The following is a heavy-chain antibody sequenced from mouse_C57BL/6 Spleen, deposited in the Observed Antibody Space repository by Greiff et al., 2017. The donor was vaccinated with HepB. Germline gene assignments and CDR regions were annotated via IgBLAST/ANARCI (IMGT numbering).Heavy chain of an antibody. CDR2: IHPNSGST. CDR1: GYTFTSSW. J-gene: IGHJ3*01. D-gene: IGHD2-2*01. CDR3: ARGESPFYGYDEGFVY. Sequence: QVQLQQPGAELVKPGASVKLSCKASGYTFTSSWMHWVKQRPGQGLEWIGMIHPNSGSTNYNEKFKSKATLTVDKSSSTAYMQLSSLTSEDSAVYYCARGESPFYGYDEGFVYWGQGTLVTVSA. V-gene: IGHV1-64*01.